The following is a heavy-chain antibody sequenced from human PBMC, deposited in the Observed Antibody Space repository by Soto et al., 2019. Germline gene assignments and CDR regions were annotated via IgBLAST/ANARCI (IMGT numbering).Heavy chain of an antibody. J-gene: IGHJ4*02. Sequence: QVQLVQSGAEVKKPGASVKVSCKASGYTFTSYGISWVRQAPGQGLEWMGWISAYNGNTNYAQKLQGRVTMTTDTSTSRAYMEVRSLRSDDTAVYYWARDWGGSIAARPGYFDYWCQGTLVTVSS. CDR2: ISAYNGNT. V-gene: IGHV1-18*04. CDR3: ARDWGGSIAARPGYFDY. CDR1: GYTFTSYG. D-gene: IGHD6-6*01.